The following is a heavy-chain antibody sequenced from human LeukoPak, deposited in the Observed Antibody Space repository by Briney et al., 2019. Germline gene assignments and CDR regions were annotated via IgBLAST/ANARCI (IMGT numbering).Heavy chain of an antibody. D-gene: IGHD3-9*01. V-gene: IGHV3-53*01. CDR1: GFSVSSNY. CDR2: FYSGGST. Sequence: PGGSLRLSCAASGFSVSSNYMTWVRQAPGKGLEWVSTFYSGGSTYYADSVKGRFTISRDSSKNTLYLEMNSLRAEDTAVYYCARGISARVTCYDVFTAYHPLDYWGQGTLVTVSS. J-gene: IGHJ4*02. CDR3: ARGISARVTCYDVFTAYHPLDY.